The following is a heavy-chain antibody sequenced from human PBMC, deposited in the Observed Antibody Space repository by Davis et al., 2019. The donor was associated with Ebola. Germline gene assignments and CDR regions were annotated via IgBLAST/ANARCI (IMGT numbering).Heavy chain of an antibody. J-gene: IGHJ6*02. V-gene: IGHV3-7*03. CDR3: ARDGSYYDFWSGYFDV. CDR2: IKQDGSEK. Sequence: GESLKISCAASGFTFSSYWMSWVRQAPGKGLEWVANIKQDGSEKYYVDSVKGRFTISRDNANNSLYLQMNSLRAEDTAVYYCARDGSYYDFWSGYFDVWGQGTTVTVYS. D-gene: IGHD3-3*01. CDR1: GFTFSSYW.